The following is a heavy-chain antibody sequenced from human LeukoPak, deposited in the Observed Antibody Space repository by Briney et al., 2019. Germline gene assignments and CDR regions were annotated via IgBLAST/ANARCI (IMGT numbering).Heavy chain of an antibody. CDR2: ISYDGSNK. D-gene: IGHD3-22*01. V-gene: IGHV3-30-3*01. CDR3: ARSYDSSGNFDY. J-gene: IGHJ4*02. CDR1: GFTVSSNY. Sequence: GGSLRLSCAASGFTVSSNYMSWVRQAPGKGLEWVAVISYDGSNKYYADSVKGRFTISRDNSKNTLYLQMNSLRAEDTAVYYCARSYDSSGNFDYWGQGTLVTVSS.